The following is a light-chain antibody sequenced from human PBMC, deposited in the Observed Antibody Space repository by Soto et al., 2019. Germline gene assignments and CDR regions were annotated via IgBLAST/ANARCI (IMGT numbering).Light chain of an antibody. CDR3: QQYNNWPRT. Sequence: EIVLTQSPGTLSLSPGERATLSFRASQSVSSSSLAWYQQMPGQAPRLLIYGASRKATGFPDRFSGSGSGTDFTLTISRLEPEDFAVYYCQQYNNWPRTFGQGTKVDIK. CDR2: GAS. CDR1: QSVSSSS. V-gene: IGKV3-20*01. J-gene: IGKJ1*01.